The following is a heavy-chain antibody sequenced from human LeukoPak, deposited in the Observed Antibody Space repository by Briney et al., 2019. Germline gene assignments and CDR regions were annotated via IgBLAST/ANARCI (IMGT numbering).Heavy chain of an antibody. D-gene: IGHD3-10*01. J-gene: IGHJ6*03. CDR3: ARLYGSGPRYYYYYYYMDV. CDR1: GYSISSGYY. CDR2: IYYSGST. V-gene: IGHV4-38-2*02. Sequence: SETLSLTCTVSGYSISSGYYWGWIRQPPGKGLEWIGSIYYSGSTYYNPSLKSRVTISVDTSKNQFSLKLSSVTAADTAVYYCARLYGSGPRYYYYYYYMDVWGKGTTVTVSS.